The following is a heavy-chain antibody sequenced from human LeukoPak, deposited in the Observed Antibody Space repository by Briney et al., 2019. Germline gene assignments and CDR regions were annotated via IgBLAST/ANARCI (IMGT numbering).Heavy chain of an antibody. J-gene: IGHJ4*02. V-gene: IGHV4-39*01. D-gene: IGHD1-26*01. CDR1: GGSISSSSYY. CDR3: ARVSGSYFSYFDY. CDR2: ICYSGST. Sequence: SETLSLTCTVSGGSISSSSYYWGWIRQPPGTGLEWIGSICYSGSTYYNPSLKSRVTISVDTSKNQFSLKLSSVTAADTAVYYCARVSGSYFSYFDYWGQGTLVTVSS.